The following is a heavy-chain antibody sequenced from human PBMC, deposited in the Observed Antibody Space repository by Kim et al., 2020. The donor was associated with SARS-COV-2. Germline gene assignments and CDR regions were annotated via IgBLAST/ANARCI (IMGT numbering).Heavy chain of an antibody. J-gene: IGHJ6*02. CDR2: IIPIFGST. D-gene: IGHD1-26*01. CDR3: ERDFEEIGSGYYGIDV. CDR1: GGTFSTYG. V-gene: IGHV1-69*13. Sequence: SVKVSCKASGGTFSTYGISWVRQAPGQGLEWMGGIIPIFGSTNYAPKFQGRVTITADESTSTAHMELSSLRPDDTAVYYCERDFEEIGSGYYGIDVWGQGTTVTVSS.